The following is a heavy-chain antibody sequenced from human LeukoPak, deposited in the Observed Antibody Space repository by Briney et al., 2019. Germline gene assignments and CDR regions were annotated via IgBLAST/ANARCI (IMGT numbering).Heavy chain of an antibody. D-gene: IGHD3-10*01. CDR2: ISYDGSNK. CDR3: AKPYYYGSGSYYLSYYFDY. CDR1: GFTFSSYA. J-gene: IGHJ4*02. Sequence: GGSLRLSCAASGFTFSSYAMHWVRQAPGKGLEWVAVISYDGSNKYYADSVKGRFTISRDNSKNTLYLQTNSPRAEDTAVYYCAKPYYYGSGSYYLSYYFDYWGQGTLVTVSS. V-gene: IGHV3-30-3*02.